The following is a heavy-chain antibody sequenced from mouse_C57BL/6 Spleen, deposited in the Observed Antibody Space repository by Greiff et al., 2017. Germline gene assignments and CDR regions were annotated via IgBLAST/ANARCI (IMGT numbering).Heavy chain of an antibody. D-gene: IGHD2-4*01. CDR2: INPSSGYT. V-gene: IGHV1-4*01. CDR3: ARDDDYDGYWYFDV. CDR1: GYTFTSYT. J-gene: IGHJ1*03. Sequence: QVQLQQSGAELARPGASVKMSCKASGYTFTSYTMHWVKQRPGQGLEWIGYINPSSGYTKYNQKFKDKATLTADKSSSTAYMQLSSLTSEDSAVYYCARDDDYDGYWYFDVWGTGTTVTGSS.